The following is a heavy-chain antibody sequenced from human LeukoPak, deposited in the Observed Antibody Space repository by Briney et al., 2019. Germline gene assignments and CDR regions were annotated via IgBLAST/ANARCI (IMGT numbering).Heavy chain of an antibody. J-gene: IGHJ4*02. CDR2: IYHSGST. CDR3: ARAIKGGDSFDY. V-gene: IGHV4-30-2*01. D-gene: IGHD2-21*02. Sequence: SWIRQPPGKGLEWIGYIYHSGSTYYNPSLKSRVTISVDRSKNQFSLKLSSVTAADTAVYYCARAIKGGDSFDYWGQGTLVTVSS.